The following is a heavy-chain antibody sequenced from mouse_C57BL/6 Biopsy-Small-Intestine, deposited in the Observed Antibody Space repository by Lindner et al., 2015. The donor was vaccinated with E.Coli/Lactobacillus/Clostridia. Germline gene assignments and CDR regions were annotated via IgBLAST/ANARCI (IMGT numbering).Heavy chain of an antibody. CDR3: ARPQWYGSSYLYYFDY. CDR1: GFTFSSYG. D-gene: IGHD1-1*01. V-gene: IGHV5-6*01. CDR2: ISSGGSYT. Sequence: VQLQESGGDLVKPGGSLKLSCAASGFTFSSYGMSWVRQTPDKRLEWVATISSGGSYTYYPDSVKGRFTISRDNAKNTLYLQMSSLKSEDTAMYYCARPQWYGSSYLYYFDYWGQGTTLTVSS. J-gene: IGHJ2*01.